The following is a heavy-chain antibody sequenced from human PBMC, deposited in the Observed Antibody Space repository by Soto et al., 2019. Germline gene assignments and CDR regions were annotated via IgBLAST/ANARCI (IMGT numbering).Heavy chain of an antibody. CDR1: NYTFTSNG. CDR2: ISAYNGNT. V-gene: IGHV1-18*01. J-gene: IGHJ4*02. CDR3: ARENVGGWNDY. Sequence: VQLVQSGAEVKKPGASVQVSCKSSNYTFTSNGISWVRQAPGQALEWMGWISAYNGNTNYAQNLQGRVTMTTDSSTSTAYMELMSLRSDVTAVYSCARENVGGWNDYWCQGTLGTFSS. D-gene: IGHD6-19*01.